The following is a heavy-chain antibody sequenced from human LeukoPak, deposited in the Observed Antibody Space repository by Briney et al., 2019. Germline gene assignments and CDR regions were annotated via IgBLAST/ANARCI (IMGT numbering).Heavy chain of an antibody. CDR3: AREQDTYYYDSSNPTSDSGAFDI. CDR2: IYSGGST. J-gene: IGHJ3*02. D-gene: IGHD3-22*01. V-gene: IGHV3-66*02. CDR1: RFTGSSNY. Sequence: AGSLRLSCAASRFTGSSNYMSWVRQAPGKGLEWVSVIYSGGSTYYADSVKGRFTISRDNSKSTLYLQMNSLRAEDTAVYYCAREQDTYYYDSSNPTSDSGAFDIWGQGTMVTVSS.